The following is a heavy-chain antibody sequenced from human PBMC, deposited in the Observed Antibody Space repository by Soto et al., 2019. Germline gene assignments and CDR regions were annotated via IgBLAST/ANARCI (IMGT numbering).Heavy chain of an antibody. CDR3: AAVNGAIFPHLDV. CDR1: GFTFTSSA. D-gene: IGHD3-3*01. V-gene: IGHV1-58*02. Sequence: SEKVSSKAPGFTFTSSARQSVRQARGQRPEWIGWIVVGSGNTNYAQKFQERVTITRNMSTSTAYIELSSLRSEDTAVYYCAAVNGAIFPHLDVWGKGTTVTVSS. CDR2: IVVGSGNT. J-gene: IGHJ6*04.